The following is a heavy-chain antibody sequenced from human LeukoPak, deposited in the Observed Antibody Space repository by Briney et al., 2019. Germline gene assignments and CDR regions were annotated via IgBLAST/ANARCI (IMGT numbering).Heavy chain of an antibody. CDR3: ATLYYDFWSGWFDP. J-gene: IGHJ5*02. CDR1: GFTFSSYE. D-gene: IGHD3-3*01. V-gene: IGHV3-48*03. CDR2: ISSSGSTI. Sequence: GGSLRLSYAASGFTFSSYEMNWVRQAPGKGLEWVSYISSSGSTIYYADSVKGRFTISRDNAKNSLYLQMNSLRDEDMAVYYCATLYYDFWSGWFDPWGQETLVTVSS.